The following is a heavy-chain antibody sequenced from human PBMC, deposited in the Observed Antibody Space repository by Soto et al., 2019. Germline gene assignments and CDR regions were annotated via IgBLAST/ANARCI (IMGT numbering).Heavy chain of an antibody. V-gene: IGHV4-59*01. CDR3: ARCFSGNYPSRPEEQYYFDS. CDR2: IYYSGYT. Sequence: PSETLSLTCTVSGDSIRSYYWSWIRQPPGKGLEWIGYIYYSGYTSYNPSLKSRVTISVDTSKNQFSLKLNSVTAADTAVYYCARCFSGNYPSRPEEQYYFDSWGQGTPAPVYS. J-gene: IGHJ4*02. CDR1: GDSIRSYY. D-gene: IGHD1-26*01.